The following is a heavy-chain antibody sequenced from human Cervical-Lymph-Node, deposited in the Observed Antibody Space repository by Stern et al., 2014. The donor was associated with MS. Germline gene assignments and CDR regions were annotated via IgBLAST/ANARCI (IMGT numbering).Heavy chain of an antibody. CDR1: GYTFGTFG. CDR2: ISAYKGDT. Sequence: QVQLMQSGAELKKPGASMTLSCKSSGYTFGTFGVSWVRQAPGQGLEWMGWISAYKGDTKFAQSLQDRITMTTDTSTNTTYMELKNLRYDDTAVYYCARLSGPSALQWPEHWGQGTMVTVSS. D-gene: IGHD6-19*01. CDR3: ARLSGPSALQWPEH. J-gene: IGHJ3*01. V-gene: IGHV1-18*01.